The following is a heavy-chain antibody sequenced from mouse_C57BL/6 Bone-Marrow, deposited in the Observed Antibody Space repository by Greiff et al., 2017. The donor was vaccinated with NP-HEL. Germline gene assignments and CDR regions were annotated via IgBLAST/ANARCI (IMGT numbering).Heavy chain of an antibody. V-gene: IGHV2-6*01. D-gene: IGHD3-2*02. CDR3: ASDEGRTAQAKGFAY. CDR1: GFSLTSYG. Sequence: QVQLKESGPGLVAPSQSLSITCTVSGFSLTSYGVDWVRQSPGKGLEWLGVIWGVGSTNYNSALKSRLSISKDNSKSQVFLKMNSLQTDDTAMYYCASDEGRTAQAKGFAYWGQGTLVTVSA. J-gene: IGHJ3*01. CDR2: IWGVGST.